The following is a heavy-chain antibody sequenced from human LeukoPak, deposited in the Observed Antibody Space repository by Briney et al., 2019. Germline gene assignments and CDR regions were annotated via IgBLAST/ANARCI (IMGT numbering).Heavy chain of an antibody. CDR2: INHLGRT. V-gene: IGHV4-34*01. Sequence: PSETLSLTCAVYGGSFSVYYWSWIRQPPGKGLEWIAEINHLGRTNYNPSLKSRATISIDTSKNQVFLKLSSVTAADTAVYYCARGSASGRYPIDYWGQGTLVTVSS. CDR1: GGSFSVYY. CDR3: ARGSASGRYPIDY. D-gene: IGHD5-12*01. J-gene: IGHJ4*02.